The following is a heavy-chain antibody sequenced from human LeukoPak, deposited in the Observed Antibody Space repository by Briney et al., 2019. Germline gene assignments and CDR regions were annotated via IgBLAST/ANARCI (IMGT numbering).Heavy chain of an antibody. J-gene: IGHJ4*02. Sequence: GGSLRLSCVASGFTFSSHGMNWVRQAPGKGLEWVSGLSPSRDKPYYADSVKGRFTISRDNSKNTVYLQMNSLGAEDTAVYFCAKDSAWIQFDDWGQGTLVTVSS. CDR3: AKDSAWIQFDD. CDR2: LSPSRDKP. CDR1: GFTFSSHG. D-gene: IGHD5-18*01. V-gene: IGHV3-23*01.